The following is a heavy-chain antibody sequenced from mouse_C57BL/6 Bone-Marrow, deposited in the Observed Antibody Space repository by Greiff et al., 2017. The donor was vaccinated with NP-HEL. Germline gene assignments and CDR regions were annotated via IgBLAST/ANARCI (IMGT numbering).Heavy chain of an antibody. J-gene: IGHJ1*03. Sequence: EVMLVESEGGLVQPGRSMKLSCTASEFTFSDYYMAWVRQVPEKGLEWVANINYDGSSTYYLDSLKSRFIISRDNAKNILYLQMSSLKSEDTATYYCAREDYYGSSYRYFDVWGTGTTVTVSS. D-gene: IGHD1-1*01. V-gene: IGHV5-16*01. CDR2: INYDGSST. CDR1: EFTFSDYY. CDR3: AREDYYGSSYRYFDV.